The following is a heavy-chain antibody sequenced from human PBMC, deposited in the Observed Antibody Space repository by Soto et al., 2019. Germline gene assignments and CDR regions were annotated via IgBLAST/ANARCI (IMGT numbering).Heavy chain of an antibody. J-gene: IGHJ4*02. V-gene: IGHV3-30*18. Sequence: QVQLVESGGGVVQPARSLRLSCAASGFTFSSYGMHWVRQAPGKGLEWGAVISYDGSNKYYADSVKGRFTIDRDNSKNTLYLQMNSLRADDRAVYYCAKDPGWQAVALDYWGQGTLVTVSS. CDR1: GFTFSSYG. CDR3: AKDPGWQAVALDY. CDR2: ISYDGSNK. D-gene: IGHD6-19*01.